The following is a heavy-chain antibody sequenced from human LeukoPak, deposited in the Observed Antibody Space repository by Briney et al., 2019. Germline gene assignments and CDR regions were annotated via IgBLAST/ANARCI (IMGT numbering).Heavy chain of an antibody. J-gene: IGHJ3*02. CDR2: IYYSGST. D-gene: IGHD3-22*01. Sequence: PSETLSLTCTVSGGSISSYYWSWIRQPPGKGLEWIGYIYYSGSTNYNPSLKSRVTISVDTSKNQFSLKLSSVTAADTAVYYCAGTYYYDSSALPGIWGQGTMVTVSS. CDR3: AGTYYYDSSALPGI. CDR1: GGSISSYY. V-gene: IGHV4-59*01.